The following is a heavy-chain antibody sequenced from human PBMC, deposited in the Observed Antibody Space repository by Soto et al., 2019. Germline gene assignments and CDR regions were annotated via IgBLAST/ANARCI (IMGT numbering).Heavy chain of an antibody. CDR1: GGSISSSSYY. CDR2: IYYSGST. Sequence: PSETLSLTCTVSGGSISSSSYYWGWIRQPPGKGLEWIGSIYYSGSTYYNPSLKSRVTISVDTSKNQFSLKLSSVTAADTAVYYCARWVTIFGVVGGPYMDVWGKGTTVTVSS. D-gene: IGHD3-3*01. CDR3: ARWVTIFGVVGGPYMDV. V-gene: IGHV4-39*01. J-gene: IGHJ6*03.